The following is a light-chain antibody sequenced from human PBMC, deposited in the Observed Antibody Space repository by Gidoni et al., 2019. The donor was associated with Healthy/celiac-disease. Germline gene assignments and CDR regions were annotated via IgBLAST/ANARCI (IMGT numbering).Light chain of an antibody. CDR2: AAS. V-gene: IGKV3-11*01. Sequence: EIVLTQSPATLSLSPGERATLSCRASQSVSSYLAWYQQKPGQAPRLLIYAASNRATGIPARFSGSGSGTDFTLTISSLEPEDFAVYYCQQRSNWPLTFGGGTKLEIK. CDR1: QSVSSY. J-gene: IGKJ4*01. CDR3: QQRSNWPLT.